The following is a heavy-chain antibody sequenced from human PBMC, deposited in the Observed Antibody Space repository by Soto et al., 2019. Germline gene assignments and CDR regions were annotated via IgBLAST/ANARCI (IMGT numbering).Heavy chain of an antibody. D-gene: IGHD6-13*01. CDR1: GGSISSGDYY. V-gene: IGHV4-30-4*01. CDR3: ARERPDGSRLDP. J-gene: IGHJ5*02. Sequence: SETLSLTCTVSGGSISSGDYYWSWIRQPPGKGLEWIGYIYYSGSTYYNPSLKSRVTISVDTSKNQFSLKLSSVTAADTAVYYCARERPDGSRLDPWGQGNLVTVS. CDR2: IYYSGST.